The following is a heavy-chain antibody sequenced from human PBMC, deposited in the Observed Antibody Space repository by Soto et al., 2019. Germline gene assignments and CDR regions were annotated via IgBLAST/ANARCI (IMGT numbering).Heavy chain of an antibody. J-gene: IGHJ4*02. V-gene: IGHV3-23*01. Sequence: GGSLRLSCAASGFTFSSYAMSWVRQAPGKGLEWVSAISGSGGSTYYADSVKGRFTISRDTSKSTLYLQMTSLRPDDTAVYYCATGANFYYDTSRYWGQGTLVTVSS. D-gene: IGHD3-22*01. CDR1: GFTFSSYA. CDR3: ATGANFYYDTSRY. CDR2: ISGSGGST.